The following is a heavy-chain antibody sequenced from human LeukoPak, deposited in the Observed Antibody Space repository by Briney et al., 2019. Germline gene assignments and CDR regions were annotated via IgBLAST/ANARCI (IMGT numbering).Heavy chain of an antibody. CDR3: ARETSSRYFDY. V-gene: IGHV4-4*07. J-gene: IGHJ4*02. Sequence: SETLSLTCSVSGGSISSQYWSWIRQPAGKGLEWIGRIHSSGNTNYNPSLKSRLTMSVDTSRKLFFLKLNSVTAADTGVYYCARETSSRYFDYWGQGTLVTVSS. CDR2: IHSSGNT. CDR1: GGSISSQY.